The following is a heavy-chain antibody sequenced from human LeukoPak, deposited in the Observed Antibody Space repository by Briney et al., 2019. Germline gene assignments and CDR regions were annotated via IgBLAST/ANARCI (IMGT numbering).Heavy chain of an antibody. J-gene: IGHJ3*02. CDR3: ARATAAGTWTFDI. Sequence: VASVKVSRKASGDPFTTNDINWVRQATGQGLEWMGWMNPNSGNTGSTQKFQGRVTMTRNISISTAYMELTNLRSEDTAVYYCARATAAGTWTFDIWGQGTTVSVSS. CDR2: MNPNSGNT. V-gene: IGHV1-8*01. CDR1: GDPFTTND. D-gene: IGHD6-13*01.